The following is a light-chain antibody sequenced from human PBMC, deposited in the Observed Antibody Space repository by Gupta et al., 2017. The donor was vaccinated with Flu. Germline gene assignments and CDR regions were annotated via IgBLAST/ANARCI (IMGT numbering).Light chain of an antibody. CDR2: SNN. CDR1: SSNIGSNT. Sequence: QSVLPQPPPAPGTPGQRVTISCSGSSSNIGSNTVNWYQQLPGTAPKLLIYSNNQRPSGVPDRFSGSKSGTSASLAISGLQSEDEADYYCAAWDDSLNGFYVFGTGTKVTVL. J-gene: IGLJ1*01. V-gene: IGLV1-44*01. CDR3: AAWDDSLNGFYV.